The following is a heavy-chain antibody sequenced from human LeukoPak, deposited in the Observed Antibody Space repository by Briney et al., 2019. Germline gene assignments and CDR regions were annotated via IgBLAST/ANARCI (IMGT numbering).Heavy chain of an antibody. CDR1: GYSVSRGFY. V-gene: IGHV4-38-2*02. D-gene: IGHD4-11*01. CDR3: ARSYGDYIWYFDP. CDR2: IYHSGST. J-gene: IGHJ2*01. Sequence: SETLSLTCSVSGYSVSRGFYWGWIRQPPGKGLEWIGTIYHSGSTYYSPFLKSRVSISMDASKNHFSLTLTSVTAADTAVYYCARSYGDYIWYFDPWGRGTLVTVSS.